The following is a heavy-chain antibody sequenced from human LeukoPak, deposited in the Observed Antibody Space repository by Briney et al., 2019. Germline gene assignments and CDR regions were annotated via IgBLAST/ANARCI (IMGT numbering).Heavy chain of an antibody. CDR2: ISGSGSNT. Sequence: GGSLRLSCAASGFSFNNYGMSWVRQAPGKGLEWVSVISGSGSNTDYADSVKGRFTISRDDPHNTLYLQMNSLRAEDTAVYFCARGGVDYYGSGTYYLMYYFDYWGQGALVTVSS. V-gene: IGHV3-23*01. CDR1: GFSFNNYG. CDR3: ARGGVDYYGSGTYYLMYYFDY. D-gene: IGHD3-10*01. J-gene: IGHJ4*02.